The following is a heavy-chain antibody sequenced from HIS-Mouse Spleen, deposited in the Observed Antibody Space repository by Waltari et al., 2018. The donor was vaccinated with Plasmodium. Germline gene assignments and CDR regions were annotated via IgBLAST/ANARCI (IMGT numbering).Heavy chain of an antibody. V-gene: IGHV3-30*18. CDR1: GFTFSSYG. J-gene: IGHJ4*02. D-gene: IGHD6-13*01. CDR3: AKDRRSSSWYVDY. CDR2: ISYDGSNK. Sequence: QVQLVESGGGVVQPGRSLRLSCAASGFTFSSYGRHWVRQAPGKWIELVSVISYDGSNKYYADSVKGRVTISRDNSKNPLYLQMNSLRAEDTAVYYCAKDRRSSSWYVDYWGQGTLVTVSS.